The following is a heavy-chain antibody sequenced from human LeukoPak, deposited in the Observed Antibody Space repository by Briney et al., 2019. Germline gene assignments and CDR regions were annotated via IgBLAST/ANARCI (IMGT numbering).Heavy chain of an antibody. CDR3: ARAYTSSWYIGAFSL. J-gene: IGHJ3*01. CDR1: GDSISTASYY. Sequence: SETLSLTCTVSGDSISTASYYWGWIRQPPGKGLAWIGIISYSGITHYSPSLKSRVTVSVDKSKNQFSLKLSSATAADTAVYYCARAYTSSWYIGAFSLW. V-gene: IGHV4-39*07. D-gene: IGHD6-13*01. CDR2: ISYSGIT.